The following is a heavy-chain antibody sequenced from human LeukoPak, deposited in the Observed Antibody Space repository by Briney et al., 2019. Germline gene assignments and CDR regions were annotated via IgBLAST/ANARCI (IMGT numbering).Heavy chain of an antibody. CDR3: AREAGKRYFQH. D-gene: IGHD6-19*01. J-gene: IGHJ1*01. CDR1: GGSISSYY. CDR2: IYYSGST. V-gene: IGHV4-59*01. Sequence: SETLSLTCTVSGGSISSYYWSWIRQPPGKGLEWIGYIYYSGSTNYNPSLKSRVTISVDTSKNQFSLKLSSVTAADTAVYYCAREAGKRYFQHWGQGTLVTVSS.